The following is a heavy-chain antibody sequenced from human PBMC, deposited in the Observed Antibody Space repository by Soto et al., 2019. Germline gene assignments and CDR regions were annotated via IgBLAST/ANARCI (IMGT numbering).Heavy chain of an antibody. CDR3: TRGPQATSAGTSAH. CDR2: LYNDGTYE. J-gene: IGHJ4*02. Sequence: PGGSLRLSCAGSGFTFNMYWMHSVRLVPGKGPVWVARLYNDGTYEDYEASVKGRLTISKDNAKYTLYLQMNDLIAEDSALYHCTRGPQATSAGTSAHWGQGTLVTVSS. CDR1: GFTFNMYW. V-gene: IGHV3-74*01. D-gene: IGHD6-13*01.